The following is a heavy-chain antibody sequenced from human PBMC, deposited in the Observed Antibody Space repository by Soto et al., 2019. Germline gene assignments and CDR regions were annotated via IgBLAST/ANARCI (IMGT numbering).Heavy chain of an antibody. J-gene: IGHJ3*02. Sequence: GASVKVSCNTSGDTFTDYYTHWVRQAPGQGLEWMGWMNPKSGGAYFAQKFQGRVTLTRDTSIGTAYIEVNSLTPDDTAVYFCTREHIKTSDSLYDAFDIWGQGTTVTVSS. CDR2: MNPKSGGA. CDR1: GDTFTDYY. D-gene: IGHD3-10*01. V-gene: IGHV1-2*02. CDR3: TREHIKTSDSLYDAFDI.